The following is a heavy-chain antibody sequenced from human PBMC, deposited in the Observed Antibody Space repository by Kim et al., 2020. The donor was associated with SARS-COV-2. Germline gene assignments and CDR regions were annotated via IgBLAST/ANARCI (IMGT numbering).Heavy chain of an antibody. D-gene: IGHD4-4*01. V-gene: IGHV3-23*01. J-gene: IGHJ6*02. Sequence: GGSLRLSCAASGFTFSSYAMSWVRQAPGKGLEWVSAISGSGGSTYYADSVKGRFTISRDNSKNTLYLQMNSLRAEDTAVYYCAKSGPNTVTTKYYYYGMDVWGQGTTVTVSS. CDR1: GFTFSSYA. CDR3: AKSGPNTVTTKYYYYGMDV. CDR2: ISGSGGST.